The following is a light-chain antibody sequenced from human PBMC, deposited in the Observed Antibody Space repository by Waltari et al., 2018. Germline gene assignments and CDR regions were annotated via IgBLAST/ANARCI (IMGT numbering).Light chain of an antibody. J-gene: IGLJ3*02. CDR2: LNSGGGH. CDR3: QTWGTGIQV. V-gene: IGLV4-69*01. CDR1: SGHSTYA. Sequence: QLVLTQSPSASASLGASVRLTCTLSSGHSTYAIAWHQQQPEKDPRFLMKLNSGGGHKKGDGIPDRFSGSSSGAERYLTISSLQSEDEADYYCQTWGTGIQVFGGGTKLTVL.